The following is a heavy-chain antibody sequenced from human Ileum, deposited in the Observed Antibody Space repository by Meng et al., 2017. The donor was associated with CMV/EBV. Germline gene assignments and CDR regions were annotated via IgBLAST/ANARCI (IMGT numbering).Heavy chain of an antibody. J-gene: IGHJ4*02. V-gene: IGHV3-21*01. CDR3: ARGGMGQLWFPHFDY. CDR2: ICPTSTYI. CDR1: GFSFSAYS. D-gene: IGHD3-10*01. Sequence: GGSLRLSCAASGFSFSAYSINWVRQAPGNGLEWVSSICPTSTYIYYADSVKGRFTISRDNAKRSLFLQMNSLRAEDTAVYYCARGGMGQLWFPHFDYWGQGTLVTVSS.